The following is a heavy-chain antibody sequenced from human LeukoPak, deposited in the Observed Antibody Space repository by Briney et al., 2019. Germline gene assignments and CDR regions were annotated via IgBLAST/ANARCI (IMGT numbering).Heavy chain of an antibody. CDR3: ARDLQSVDTAMVGFDY. CDR2: ISSNGGST. J-gene: IGHJ4*02. CDR1: GFTFSSYA. Sequence: GGSLRLSCAASGFTFSSYAMHWVRQAPGKGLEYVSAISSNGGSTYYANSVKGRFTISRDNSKNTLYLQMGSLRAEDMAVHYCARDLQSVDTAMVGFDYWGQGTLVTVSS. V-gene: IGHV3-64*01. D-gene: IGHD5-18*01.